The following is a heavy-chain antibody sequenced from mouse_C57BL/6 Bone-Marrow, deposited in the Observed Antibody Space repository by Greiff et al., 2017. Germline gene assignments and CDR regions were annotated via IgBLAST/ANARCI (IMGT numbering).Heavy chain of an antibody. Sequence: QVQLQQSGAELMKPGASVKLSCKATGYTFTGYWIEWVKQRPGHGLEWIGEILPGSGSTNYNEKFKGKATFTADTSSNTAYMQLRSLTTEDSAIDYCARGSGGFWFAYWGQGTLVTVSA. CDR2: ILPGSGST. CDR3: ARGSGGFWFAY. CDR1: GYTFTGYW. V-gene: IGHV1-9*01. J-gene: IGHJ3*01.